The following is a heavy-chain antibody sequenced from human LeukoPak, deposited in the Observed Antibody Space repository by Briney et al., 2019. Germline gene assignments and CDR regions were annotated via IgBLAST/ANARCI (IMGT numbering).Heavy chain of an antibody. V-gene: IGHV4-34*01. CDR2: INHSGST. J-gene: IGHJ6*04. Sequence: SETLPLTCAVYGGSFSGYYWSRIRQPPGKGLEWIGEINHSGSTNYSPPLKSRVTISVDTSKNQFSLKLSSVTAADTAVYYCHYSSRLRYYYGMDVWGKGTTVTVSS. CDR3: HYSSRLRYYYGMDV. D-gene: IGHD6-13*01. CDR1: GGSFSGYY.